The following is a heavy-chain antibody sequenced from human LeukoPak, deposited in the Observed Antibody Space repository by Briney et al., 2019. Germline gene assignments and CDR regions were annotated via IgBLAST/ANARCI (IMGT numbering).Heavy chain of an antibody. CDR2: ISGSGAYT. J-gene: IGHJ4*02. CDR1: GFTVSSNY. D-gene: IGHD4-17*01. CDR3: VRGGYGDYPTDY. Sequence: GGSLRLSCAASGFTVSSNYMSWVRQAPGKGLEWVSSISGSGAYTYYADSVKGRFTISRDNSKNTLYLQMNSLRAEDTAVYYCVRGGYGDYPTDYWGQGTLVTVSS. V-gene: IGHV3-66*01.